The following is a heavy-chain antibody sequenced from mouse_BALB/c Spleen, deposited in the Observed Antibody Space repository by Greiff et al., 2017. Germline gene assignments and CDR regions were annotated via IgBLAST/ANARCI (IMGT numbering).Heavy chain of an antibody. Sequence: QVQLQQSGAELVRPGSSVKISCKASGYAFSSYWMNWVKQRPGQGLEWIGQIYPGDGDTNYNGKFKGKATLTADKSSSTAYMQLSSLTSEDSAVYFGARRASYYFDYWGQGTTLTVSS. V-gene: IGHV1-80*01. D-gene: IGHD3-3*01. J-gene: IGHJ2*01. CDR3: ARRASYYFDY. CDR1: GYAFSSYW. CDR2: IYPGDGDT.